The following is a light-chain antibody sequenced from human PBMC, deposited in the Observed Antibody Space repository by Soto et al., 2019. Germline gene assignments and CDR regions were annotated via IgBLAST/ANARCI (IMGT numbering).Light chain of an antibody. CDR1: SSDVGSYNY. CDR3: TSYTSNTALV. Sequence: QSALTQPASVSGSPGQSITISCTGISSDVGSYNYVSWYQHHPGKAPKLIIYEVTNRPSGVSDRFSGSKSGSTASLTISGLQAEDEADYHCTSYTSNTALVFGTGTKVTVL. V-gene: IGLV2-14*01. CDR2: EVT. J-gene: IGLJ1*01.